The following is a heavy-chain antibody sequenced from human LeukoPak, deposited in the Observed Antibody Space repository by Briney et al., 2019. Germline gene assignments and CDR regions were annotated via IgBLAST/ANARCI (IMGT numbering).Heavy chain of an antibody. CDR1: GGSFSGYY. CDR3: ARVEKDIVVVPAARWFDP. V-gene: IGHV4-34*01. Sequence: KASETLSLTCAVLGGSFSGYYWSWIRQPPGKGLEWIGEINHSGSTNYNPSLKSRVTISVDTSKNQFSLKLSSVTAADTAVYYCARVEKDIVVVPAARWFDPWGQGTLVTVSS. J-gene: IGHJ5*02. D-gene: IGHD2-2*01. CDR2: INHSGST.